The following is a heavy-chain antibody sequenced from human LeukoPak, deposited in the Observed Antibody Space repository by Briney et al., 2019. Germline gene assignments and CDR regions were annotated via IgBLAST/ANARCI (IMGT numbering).Heavy chain of an antibody. CDR2: ISSSGSTI. CDR3: ARAAYEFDY. D-gene: IGHD5-12*01. CDR1: GFTFSSYE. Sequence: GGSLRLSCAASGFTFSSYEMNWVRQAPGKGLEWVSYISSSGSTIYYADSVKGRFTISRDNAKNSLYLQMNGLRAEDTAVYYCARAAYEFDYWGQGTLVTVSS. V-gene: IGHV3-48*03. J-gene: IGHJ4*02.